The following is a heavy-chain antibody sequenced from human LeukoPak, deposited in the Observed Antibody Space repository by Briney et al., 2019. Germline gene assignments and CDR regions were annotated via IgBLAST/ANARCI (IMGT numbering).Heavy chain of an antibody. Sequence: ASVKVSCMDSRYSLTGYYMHWVRQAPGQGLEWMGWSSPYSGGTHYAQNFQGRVTMTTDTTISTAYMELSSLRSDDTAIYYCASALNSRNSSCWGQGTLVTVSS. CDR2: SSPYSGGT. CDR3: ASALNSRNSSC. D-gene: IGHD6-13*01. V-gene: IGHV1-2*02. CDR1: RYSLTGYY. J-gene: IGHJ4*02.